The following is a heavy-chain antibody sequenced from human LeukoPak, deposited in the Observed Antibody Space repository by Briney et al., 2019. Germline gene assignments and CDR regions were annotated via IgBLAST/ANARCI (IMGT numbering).Heavy chain of an antibody. Sequence: GGSLRLSCAASGFTFDDYAMHWVRQAPGKGLEWVSGISWNSGSIGYADSVKGRLTISRDNAKNSLYLQMNSLRAEDMALYYCAAGGSSGWYSYFDLWGRGTLVTVSS. D-gene: IGHD6-19*01. CDR1: GFTFDDYA. V-gene: IGHV3-9*03. CDR2: ISWNSGSI. CDR3: AAGGSSGWYSYFDL. J-gene: IGHJ2*01.